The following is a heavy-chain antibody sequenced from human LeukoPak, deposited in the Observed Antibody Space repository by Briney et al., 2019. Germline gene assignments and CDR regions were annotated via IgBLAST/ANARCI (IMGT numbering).Heavy chain of an antibody. Sequence: RPGGSLRLSCAASGFPFSTNDMSWVRQAPGKGLEWVSAISGSASGGTTYEDSVKGRFTISRDNSKGTLYLQMNSLRAEDTAVCYCAKVKTHWYFDNWGRGTLVTVSS. V-gene: IGHV3-23*01. D-gene: IGHD1-1*01. CDR3: AKVKTHWYFDN. CDR1: GFPFSTND. J-gene: IGHJ4*02. CDR2: ISGSASGGT.